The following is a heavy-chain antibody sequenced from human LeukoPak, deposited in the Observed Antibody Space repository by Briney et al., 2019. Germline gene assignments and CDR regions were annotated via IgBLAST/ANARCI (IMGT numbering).Heavy chain of an antibody. J-gene: IGHJ3*02. CDR3: ARDRGSAMIVVADDAFDI. Sequence: PVKVSCKASGGTFSSYAISWVRQAPGQGLEWMGGIIPIFGTANYAQKFQGRVTITADESTSTAYMELSSLRSEDTAVYYCARDRGSAMIVVADDAFDIWGQGTMVTVSS. CDR1: GGTFSSYA. CDR2: IIPIFGTA. D-gene: IGHD3-22*01. V-gene: IGHV1-69*13.